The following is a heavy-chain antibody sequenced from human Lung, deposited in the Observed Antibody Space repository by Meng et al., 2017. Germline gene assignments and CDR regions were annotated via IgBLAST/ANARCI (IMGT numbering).Heavy chain of an antibody. Sequence: ASVMVFCKASGDTFNNCDANWVRQATGQGLEWMGWISPNSGNAGYAQKLQGRVTITRNSSIAAVYMELSSLRSEDTAVYYCARGPMNCSGARCYSLDMDVWGRGTMVTVSS. CDR2: ISPNSGNA. CDR1: GDTFNNCD. J-gene: IGHJ6*02. V-gene: IGHV1-8*03. CDR3: ARGPMNCSGARCYSLDMDV. D-gene: IGHD2-15*01.